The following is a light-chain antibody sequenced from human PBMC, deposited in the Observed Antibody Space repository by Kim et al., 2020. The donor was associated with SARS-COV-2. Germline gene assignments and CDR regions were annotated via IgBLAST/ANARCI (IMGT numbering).Light chain of an antibody. V-gene: IGLV2-14*03. CDR2: DVR. CDR3: SSYTTPTTLV. CDR1: NSDVGDFNY. J-gene: IGLJ3*02. Sequence: QSITISCTATNSDVGDFNYVSWYQQLPGKAPKLLTYDVRSRPSGVSNRFSASKSGNTASLTISGLQPEDEANYYCSSYTTPTTLVFGGGTQLTVL.